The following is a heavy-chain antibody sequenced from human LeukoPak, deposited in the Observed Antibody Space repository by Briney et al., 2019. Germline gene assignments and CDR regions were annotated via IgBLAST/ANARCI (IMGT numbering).Heavy chain of an antibody. CDR1: GGSIHSSSYY. CDR2: IYYSGST. J-gene: IGHJ5*01. Sequence: SETLSLTCTVSGGSIHSSSYYWGWVRQPPEKGLEWIGSIYYSGSTYYNPSLKSRVTISVDKSKNHLSLRLSSVTAADTAVYFCARDLAEAAPGIWFDSWGRGTLVTVSS. CDR3: ARDLAEAAPGIWFDS. D-gene: IGHD6-13*01. V-gene: IGHV4-39*07.